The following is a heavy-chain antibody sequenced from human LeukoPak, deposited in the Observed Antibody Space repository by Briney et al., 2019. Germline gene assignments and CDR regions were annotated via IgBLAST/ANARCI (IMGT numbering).Heavy chain of an antibody. CDR1: GYTFTTYG. CDR3: ARDSPIYYDSGGYDAGHY. CDR2: ISAYNGNT. Sequence: ASVTVSCTASGYTFTTYGISWVRQAPGQGLEWMGWISAYNGNTNYAQKLQGRVTMTTDTSTSTAYMELRSLRSDDTAVYYCARDSPIYYDSGGYDAGHYWGQGTLVTVSS. D-gene: IGHD3-22*01. V-gene: IGHV1-18*01. J-gene: IGHJ4*02.